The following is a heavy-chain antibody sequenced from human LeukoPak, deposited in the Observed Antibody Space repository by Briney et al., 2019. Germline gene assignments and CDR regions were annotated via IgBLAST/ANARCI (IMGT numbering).Heavy chain of an antibody. CDR1: GFTFSSYS. CDR3: ARGSTYYDSSGQVPFDY. D-gene: IGHD3-22*01. CDR2: ISGSSSTI. V-gene: IGHV3-48*01. J-gene: IGHJ4*02. Sequence: GSLRLSCAAPGFTFSSYSMNWVRQAPGKGLEWGSYISGSSSTIYYADSVKGRFTISRDNGKNTLYLQMNSLRAEDTAVYYCARGSTYYDSSGQVPFDYWGQGTLVTVSS.